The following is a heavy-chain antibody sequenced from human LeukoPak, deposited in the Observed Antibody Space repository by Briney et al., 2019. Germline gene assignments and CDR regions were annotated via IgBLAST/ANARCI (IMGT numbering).Heavy chain of an antibody. J-gene: IGHJ4*02. D-gene: IGHD6-13*01. V-gene: IGHV4-59*01. Sequence: PSETLSLTCTVSGGSTSSYYWSWIRQPPGKGLEWIGYIYYSGSTNYNPSLKSRVTISVDTSKNQFSLKLSPVTAADTAVYYCARVYSSSWYDEDVGYYFDYWGQGTLVTVSS. CDR1: GGSTSSYY. CDR3: ARVYSSSWYDEDVGYYFDY. CDR2: IYYSGST.